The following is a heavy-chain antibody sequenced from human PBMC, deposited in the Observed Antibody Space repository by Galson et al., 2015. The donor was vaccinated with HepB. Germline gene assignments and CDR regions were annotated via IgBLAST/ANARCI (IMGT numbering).Heavy chain of an antibody. CDR2: INPSSYYI. CDR3: ARDPWLELPGGNWFDP. Sequence: SLRLSCAASGFIFSNYSMNWVRQPPGKGLEWVASINPSSYYIFYADPVKGRFTISRDNAKNSLYLQMNSLRAEDTAVYYCARDPWLELPGGNWFDPWGQGTLVTVSS. D-gene: IGHD1-7*01. CDR1: GFIFSNYS. J-gene: IGHJ5*02. V-gene: IGHV3-21*01.